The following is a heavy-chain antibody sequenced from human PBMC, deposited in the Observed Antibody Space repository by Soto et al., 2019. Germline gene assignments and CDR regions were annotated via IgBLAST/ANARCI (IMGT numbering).Heavy chain of an antibody. CDR3: TTGTECIYCTSSTCPCIDV. J-gene: IGHJ6*02. D-gene: IGHD2-2*01. CDR1: GFTFSNYW. Sequence: GESLRLSCVGSGFTFSNYWMGWVRQAPEKGLEWVANIKQDGTDNSYIHSVQGRFTISTDNAKNSPYLQMNSLKVEDTAVYYCTTGTECIYCTSSTCPCIDVWGQGTKVTVYS. V-gene: IGHV3-7*03. CDR2: IKQDGTDN.